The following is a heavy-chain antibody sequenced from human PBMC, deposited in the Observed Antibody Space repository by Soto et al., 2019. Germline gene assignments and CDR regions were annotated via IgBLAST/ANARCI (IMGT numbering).Heavy chain of an antibody. CDR3: ATSSPNITIFGVAIGDYYYMDV. V-gene: IGHV1-24*01. J-gene: IGHJ6*03. D-gene: IGHD3-3*01. CDR1: GYTLTELS. Sequence: ASVKVSCKVSGYTLTELSMHWVRQAPGKGLEWMGGFDPEDGETIYAQKFQGRVTMTEDTSTDTAYMELSSLRSEDTAVYYCATSSPNITIFGVAIGDYYYMDVWGKGTTVTVSS. CDR2: FDPEDGET.